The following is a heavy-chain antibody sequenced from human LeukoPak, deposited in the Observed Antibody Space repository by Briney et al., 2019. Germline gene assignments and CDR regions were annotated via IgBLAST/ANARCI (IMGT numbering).Heavy chain of an antibody. V-gene: IGHV3-30-3*01. CDR3: ARDFVDTAMVTPGY. CDR2: ISYDGSNK. D-gene: IGHD5-18*01. Sequence: PGGSLRLSCAASGFTFSSYAMHWVRQAPGNGLEWVAVISYDGSNKYYADSVKGRFTISRDNSKNTLYLQMNSLRAEDTAVYYCARDFVDTAMVTPGYWGQGTLVTVSS. J-gene: IGHJ4*02. CDR1: GFTFSSYA.